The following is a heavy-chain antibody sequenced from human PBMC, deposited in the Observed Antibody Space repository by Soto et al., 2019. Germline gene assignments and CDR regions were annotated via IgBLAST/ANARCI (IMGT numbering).Heavy chain of an antibody. CDR2: IIPIFGTA. D-gene: IGHD1-20*01. J-gene: IGHJ6*02. V-gene: IGHV1-69*13. CDR1: GGTFSSYA. CDR3: ATPRGITGIKPPLHYYYGMDV. Sequence: WASVKVSCKASGGTFSSYAISWVLQAPGQGLEWMGGIIPIFGTANYAQKFQGRVTITADESTSTAYMGLSSLRSEDTAVYYCATPRGITGIKPPLHYYYGMDVWGQGTTVTVSS.